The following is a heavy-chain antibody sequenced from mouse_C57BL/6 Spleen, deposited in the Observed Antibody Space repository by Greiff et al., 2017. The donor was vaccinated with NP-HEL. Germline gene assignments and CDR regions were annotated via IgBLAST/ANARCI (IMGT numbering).Heavy chain of an antibody. J-gene: IGHJ4*01. CDR2: IDPSDSYT. V-gene: IGHV1-50*01. D-gene: IGHD1-1*01. Sequence: VQLQQPGAELVKPGASVKLSCKASGYTFTSYWMQWVKQRPGQGLEWIGEIDPSDSYTNYNQKFKGKATLTVDTSSSTAYMQLSSLTSEDSAVYYCARGYYGSNYPAMDYWGQGTSVTVSS. CDR3: ARGYYGSNYPAMDY. CDR1: GYTFTSYW.